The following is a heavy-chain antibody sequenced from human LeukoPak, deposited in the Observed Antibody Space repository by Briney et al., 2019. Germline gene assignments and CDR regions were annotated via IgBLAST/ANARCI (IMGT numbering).Heavy chain of an antibody. J-gene: IGHJ3*02. D-gene: IGHD3-9*01. V-gene: IGHV3-23*01. CDR3: ARRAILTGHTDVFDI. CDR1: GFTFRDYV. Sequence: GGSLRLSCVASGFTFRDYVMGWVRQAPGKGLEWVSVISGSGGSTNYADSVKGRFTISRDNAKNSLYLQMNSLRAEDTAVYYCARRAILTGHTDVFDIWGQGTEVTVSS. CDR2: ISGSGGST.